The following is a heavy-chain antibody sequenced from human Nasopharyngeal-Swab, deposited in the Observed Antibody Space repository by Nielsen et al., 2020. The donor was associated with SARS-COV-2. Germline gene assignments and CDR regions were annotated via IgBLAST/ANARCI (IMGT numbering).Heavy chain of an antibody. J-gene: IGHJ4*02. CDR1: GGTFTNSA. D-gene: IGHD5-12*01. Sequence: SVKVSCKTSGGTFTNSAISWVRQAPVQGLEWMGGIVPALGLPNYAQKFRGRVTISADRSTTTSYLELSSLRSEDTAIYYCAREGEYGAYDAPDYWGQGTLVTVSS. CDR3: AREGEYGAYDAPDY. V-gene: IGHV1-69*10. CDR2: IVPALGLP.